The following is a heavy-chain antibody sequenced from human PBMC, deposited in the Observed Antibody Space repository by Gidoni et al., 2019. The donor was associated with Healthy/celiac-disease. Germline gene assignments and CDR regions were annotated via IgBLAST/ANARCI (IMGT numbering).Heavy chain of an antibody. CDR3: ARRYYDILTGLQDLTWFDP. V-gene: IGHV1-2*02. D-gene: IGHD3-9*01. J-gene: IGHJ5*02. CDR2: INPNSGGT. CDR1: GYTFTGYY. Sequence: QVQLVQSGAEVKKPGASVKVSCKASGYTFTGYYMHWVRQAPGQGLEWMGWINPNSGGTNYAQKFQGRVTMTRDTSISTAYMELSRLRSDDTAVYYCARRYYDILTGLQDLTWFDPWGQGTLVTVSS.